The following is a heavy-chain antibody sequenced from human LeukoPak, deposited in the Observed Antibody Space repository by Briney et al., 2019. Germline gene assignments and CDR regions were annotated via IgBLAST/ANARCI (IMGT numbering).Heavy chain of an antibody. CDR2: FDPEDGET. Sequence: ASVKVSCKVSGYTLTELSMHWVRQAPGKGLEWMGGFDPEDGETIYAQKFQGRVTMTRDTSTSTVYMELSSLRSEDTAVYYCARALDVWGPDYWGQGTLVTVSS. CDR1: GYTLTELS. V-gene: IGHV1-24*01. CDR3: ARALDVWGPDY. D-gene: IGHD3-16*01. J-gene: IGHJ4*02.